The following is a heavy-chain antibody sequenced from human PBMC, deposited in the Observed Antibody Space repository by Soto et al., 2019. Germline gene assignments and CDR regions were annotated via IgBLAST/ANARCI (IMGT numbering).Heavy chain of an antibody. Sequence: GGSLRLSCAASGFTFSSYAMSWVRQAPGKGLEWVSAISGSGGSTYYADSVKGRFTISRDNSKNTLYLQMNSLRAEDTAVYYCAKDLVMVRGVQPTDAFDIWGQGTMVTVSS. CDR3: AKDLVMVRGVQPTDAFDI. V-gene: IGHV3-23*01. D-gene: IGHD3-10*01. CDR1: GFTFSSYA. J-gene: IGHJ3*02. CDR2: ISGSGGST.